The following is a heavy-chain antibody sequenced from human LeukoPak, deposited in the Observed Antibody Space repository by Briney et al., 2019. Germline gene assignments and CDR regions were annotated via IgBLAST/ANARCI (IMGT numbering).Heavy chain of an antibody. J-gene: IGHJ1*01. V-gene: IGHV4-59*12. CDR2: IYYSGST. D-gene: IGHD2-15*01. CDR3: ALGYCGGGSCYAREYFQH. CDR1: GVSISSYY. Sequence: PSETLSLTCTVSGVSISSYYWSWIRQPPGKGLERIGYIYYSGSTNYNPSLKSRVTISVDTSKNQFSLRLSSVTAADTAVYYCALGYCGGGSCYAREYFQHWGQGTLVTVSS.